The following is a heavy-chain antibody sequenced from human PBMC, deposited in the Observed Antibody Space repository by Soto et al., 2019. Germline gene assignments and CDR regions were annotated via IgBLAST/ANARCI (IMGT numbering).Heavy chain of an antibody. CDR2: INHSGST. D-gene: IGHD3-10*01. Sequence: PSETLSLTCAVYGGSFSGYYWSWIRQPPGKGLEWIGEINHSGSTNYNPSLKSRVTMSVGASKKQFSLNVTSVTAADTAIYYCARGPLMSYYYGSGSRDRGYFDFWGQGSLVTVSS. J-gene: IGHJ4*02. V-gene: IGHV4-34*01. CDR3: ARGPLMSYYYGSGSRDRGYFDF. CDR1: GGSFSGYY.